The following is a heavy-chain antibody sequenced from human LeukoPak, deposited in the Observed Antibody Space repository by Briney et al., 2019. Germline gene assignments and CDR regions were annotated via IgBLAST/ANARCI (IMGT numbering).Heavy chain of an antibody. V-gene: IGHV4-39*07. CDR1: GASISRSSYY. D-gene: IGHD4-23*01. CDR3: ARNGGNSDFDY. Sequence: SDTLSLSCTVSGASISRSSYYWAWIRQPPGEGLEWIGSIHYNGSTYYNPSLKSRVTMLLDKSKNQFSLKLSSVTAADTAVYYCARNGGNSDFDYWGQGTLVTVSS. CDR2: IHYNGST. J-gene: IGHJ4*02.